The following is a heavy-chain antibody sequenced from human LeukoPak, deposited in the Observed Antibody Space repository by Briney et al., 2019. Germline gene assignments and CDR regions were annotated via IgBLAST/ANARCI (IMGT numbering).Heavy chain of an antibody. CDR3: ARDRGDCSSTSCYPLADY. V-gene: IGHV3-21*04. CDR2: ISSSSSYI. D-gene: IGHD2-2*03. J-gene: IGHJ4*02. Sequence: GGSLRLSCAASGFTFSSYSMNWVRQAPGKGLEWVSSISSSSSYIYYADSVKGRFTISRDNARNSLYLQMNSLRAEDTALYYCARDRGDCSSTSCYPLADYWGQGTLVTVSS. CDR1: GFTFSSYS.